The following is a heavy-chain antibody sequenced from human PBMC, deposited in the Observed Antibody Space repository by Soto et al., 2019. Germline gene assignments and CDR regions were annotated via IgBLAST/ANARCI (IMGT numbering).Heavy chain of an antibody. Sequence: QVQLQESGPGLVKPSETLSLTCTVSGGTISSWYWSWIRQPPGKGLEWIGYIYYSGSTNCNPSLTSRVTISVDTSKNQSSLKLSSVTAADTAVYCWARRYGSAIDYWGQGTLVTVSS. J-gene: IGHJ4*02. CDR1: GGTISSWY. V-gene: IGHV4-59*08. D-gene: IGHD1-26*01. CDR2: IYYSGST. CDR3: ARRYGSAIDY.